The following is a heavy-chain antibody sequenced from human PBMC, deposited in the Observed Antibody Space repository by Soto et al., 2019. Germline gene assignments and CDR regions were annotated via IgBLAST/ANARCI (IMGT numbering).Heavy chain of an antibody. CDR3: ARDRVAAAVDY. J-gene: IGHJ4*02. CDR1: GLTLRSYG. D-gene: IGHD6-13*01. Sequence: QVQLVESGGGGAQPGGSLRLPCERPGLTLRSYGRHGVPRAPAKGLEWVAVIWYDGSNKYYADSVKGRFTISRDNSKNTLYLQMNSLRAEDTAVYYCARDRVAAAVDYWGQGTLVTVSS. V-gene: IGHV3-33*01. CDR2: IWYDGSNK.